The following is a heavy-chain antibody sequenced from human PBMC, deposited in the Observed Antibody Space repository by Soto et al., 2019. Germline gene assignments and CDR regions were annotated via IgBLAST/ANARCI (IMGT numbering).Heavy chain of an antibody. CDR2: ISGTGGSA. CDR3: AKDDFTDRGDDYFDY. CDR1: ANTFSNYA. V-gene: IGHV3-23*01. D-gene: IGHD2-21*02. J-gene: IGHJ4*02. Sequence: GGSLRLSCAASANTFSNYAMTWVRQAPGKGLEWVSSISGTGGSAYYADSVKGRFTISRDNSKNTLYLQLNSLRFEDTAVYYCAKDDFTDRGDDYFDYWGPGTLVTVSS.